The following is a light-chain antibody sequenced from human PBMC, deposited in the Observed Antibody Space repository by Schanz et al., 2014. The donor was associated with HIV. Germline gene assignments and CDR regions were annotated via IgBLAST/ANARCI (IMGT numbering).Light chain of an antibody. Sequence: DIQMTQSPSSLSASVGDRVTITCRASQSISNYLNWYQQKPGKAPKLLMYDGSTPQSGVPSRFSGRGSGTDFTLTITSVQPDDFATYYCQQAYDPPFTFGGGTKV. CDR1: QSISNY. J-gene: IGKJ4*01. CDR2: DGS. CDR3: QQAYDPPFT. V-gene: IGKV1-39*01.